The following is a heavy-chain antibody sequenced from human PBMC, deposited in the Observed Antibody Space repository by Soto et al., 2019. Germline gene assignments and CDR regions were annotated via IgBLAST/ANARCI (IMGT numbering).Heavy chain of an antibody. CDR3: ARDRRISRAPYNWFDP. D-gene: IGHD6-13*01. CDR2: IYHSGST. Sequence: SETLSLTCAVSGYSISSGYYCGWIRQPPGKGLEWIGSIYHSGSTYYNPSLKSRVTISVDTSKNQFSLKLSSVTAADTAVYYCARDRRISRAPYNWFDPWGQGTLVTVSS. V-gene: IGHV4-38-2*02. J-gene: IGHJ5*02. CDR1: GYSISSGYY.